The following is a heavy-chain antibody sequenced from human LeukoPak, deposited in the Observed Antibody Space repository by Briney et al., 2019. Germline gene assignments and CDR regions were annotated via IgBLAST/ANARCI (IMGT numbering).Heavy chain of an antibody. CDR1: RDFTDTYY. J-gene: IGHJ3*02. CDR2: ISYSGST. Sequence: SETLSLTCSVSRDFTDTYYWNSIRRLPGKGLEWIGYISYSGSTNYNPSLKSRATISIDRSKKQFSLRLTSVAAPDTAIYYCARADVYGGDPFDAFDIWGQGTMVDVSS. D-gene: IGHD2-21*02. V-gene: IGHV4-59*08. CDR3: ARADVYGGDPFDAFDI.